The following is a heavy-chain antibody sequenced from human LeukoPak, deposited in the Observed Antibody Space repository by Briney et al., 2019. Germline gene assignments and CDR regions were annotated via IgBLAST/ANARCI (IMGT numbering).Heavy chain of an antibody. J-gene: IGHJ4*02. CDR1: GFTFSDYY. D-gene: IGHD3-9*01. V-gene: IGHV3-11*01. Sequence: PGGSLRLSCAASGFTFSDYYMSWIRQAPGKGLECVSYISSSRSTIYYADSVKGRFTISRDNAKNSLYLQMNSLRAEDTAVYYCARDPHYDILTGYSPHTPDYWGQGTLVTVSS. CDR3: ARDPHYDILTGYSPHTPDY. CDR2: ISSSRSTI.